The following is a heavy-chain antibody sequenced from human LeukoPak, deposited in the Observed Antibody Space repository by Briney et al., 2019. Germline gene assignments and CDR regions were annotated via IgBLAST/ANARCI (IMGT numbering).Heavy chain of an antibody. D-gene: IGHD3-22*01. CDR3: YTYYYDSSGYCPMARYFDY. J-gene: IGHJ4*02. CDR2: ISYDGSNK. CDR1: GYTFSSYG. Sequence: PGGSLRLSCAASGYTFSSYGMHWVRQAPGKGLEWVAVISYDGSNKYYADSVKGRFTISRDNSKNTLYLQMNSLRAEDTAVYYCYTYYYDSSGYCPMARYFDYWGQGTLVTVSS. V-gene: IGHV3-30*03.